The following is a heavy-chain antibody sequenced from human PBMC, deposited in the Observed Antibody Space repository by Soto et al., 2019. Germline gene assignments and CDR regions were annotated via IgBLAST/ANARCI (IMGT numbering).Heavy chain of an antibody. V-gene: IGHV2-70*12. CDR3: ARKGSGDYALDY. D-gene: IGHD4-17*01. CDR2: IDWEDDK. Sequence: SGPTLVNPTQTLTLTCAFSGFSLSTSGMCVSWIRQPPGKALEWLARIDWEDDKYYNTSLKTRLTISKGTSESEVVLTMTNMDPVDTATYYCARKGSGDYALDYWGQGILVTVSS. J-gene: IGHJ4*02. CDR1: GFSLSTSGMC.